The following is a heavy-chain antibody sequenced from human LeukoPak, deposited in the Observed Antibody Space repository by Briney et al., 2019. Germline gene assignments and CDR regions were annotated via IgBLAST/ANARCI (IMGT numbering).Heavy chain of an antibody. CDR1: GGSISSSSYY. V-gene: IGHV4-39*07. CDR3: ARDGLWIQNSFDI. CDR2: IHYSGST. Sequence: SETLSPTCTVSGGSISSSSYYWGWIRQPPGKGLEWIGSIHYSGSTYYNPSLKSRVTISVDTSKNQFSLKLSSVTAADTAVYYCARDGLWIQNSFDIWGQGTMVTVSS. D-gene: IGHD5-18*01. J-gene: IGHJ3*02.